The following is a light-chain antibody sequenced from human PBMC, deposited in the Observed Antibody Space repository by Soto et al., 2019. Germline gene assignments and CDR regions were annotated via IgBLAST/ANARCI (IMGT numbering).Light chain of an antibody. CDR1: SSDVGSYNL. Sequence: QSALTQPASVSGSPGQSITISCTGTSSDVGSYNLVSWYQQHPGKAPKLMIYEGSKRPSGISNRFSGSKSGNTASLTISGLKAEDEDEYYCCSYADSSRIYVFGSGTKLTVL. J-gene: IGLJ1*01. CDR3: CSYADSSRIYV. V-gene: IGLV2-23*01. CDR2: EGS.